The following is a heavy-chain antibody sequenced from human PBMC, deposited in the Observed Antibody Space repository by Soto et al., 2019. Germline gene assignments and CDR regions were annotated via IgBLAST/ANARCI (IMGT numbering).Heavy chain of an antibody. CDR1: GGTFSSYS. D-gene: IGHD2-2*01. Sequence: QVQLVQSGAEVKKPGSSVKVSCKASGGTFSSYSISWLRQAPGQGLEWLGGIIPVFGRTNYAQPFQGRVTITAGEFTSTAYMELRSLRSEDTAVYYCARGVGQLLPAAMRFWFDPWGQGSLVTVSS. CDR3: ARGVGQLLPAAMRFWFDP. J-gene: IGHJ5*02. V-gene: IGHV1-69*12. CDR2: IIPVFGRT.